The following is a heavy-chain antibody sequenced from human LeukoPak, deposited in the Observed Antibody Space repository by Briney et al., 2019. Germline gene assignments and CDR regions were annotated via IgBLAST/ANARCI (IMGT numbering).Heavy chain of an antibody. D-gene: IGHD7-27*01. J-gene: IGHJ4*02. CDR2: MSPNSGDT. CDR1: GYTFTSHD. V-gene: IGHV1-8*01. Sequence: ASVKVSCKASGYTFTSHDINWVRQATGQGLEWMGWMSPNSGDTGYAQKLQGRVTMTSDSSISTAYMELSSLRSEDTVIYYCVRTPPNWGFDYWGQGTLVTVSS. CDR3: VRTPPNWGFDY.